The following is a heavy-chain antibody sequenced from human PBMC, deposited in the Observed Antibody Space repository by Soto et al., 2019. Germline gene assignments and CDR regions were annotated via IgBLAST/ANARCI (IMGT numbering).Heavy chain of an antibody. CDR1: GYTFTGYY. Sequence: ASVKVSCKASGYTFTGYYMHWVRQAPGQGLEWMGWINPNSGGTNYAQKFQGWVTMTRDTSISTAYMELSRLRSDDTAVYYCARESGIAAAGNPDKFDYWGQGTLVTVSS. CDR3: ARESGIAAAGNPDKFDY. J-gene: IGHJ4*02. V-gene: IGHV1-2*04. D-gene: IGHD6-13*01. CDR2: INPNSGGT.